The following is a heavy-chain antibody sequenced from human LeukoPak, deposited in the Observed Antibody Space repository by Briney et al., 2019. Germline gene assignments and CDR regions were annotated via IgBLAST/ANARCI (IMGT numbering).Heavy chain of an antibody. V-gene: IGHV1-69*13. CDR1: GGTFSSYA. Sequence: SVKVSCKASGGTFSSYAISWVRQAPGQGLEWMGGIIPIFGTADYAQKFQGRVTITADESTSTAYMELSSLRSEDTAVYYCARVPVRRGSSGYYSLDYWGQGTLITVSS. D-gene: IGHD3-22*01. CDR3: ARVPVRRGSSGYYSLDY. J-gene: IGHJ4*02. CDR2: IIPIFGTA.